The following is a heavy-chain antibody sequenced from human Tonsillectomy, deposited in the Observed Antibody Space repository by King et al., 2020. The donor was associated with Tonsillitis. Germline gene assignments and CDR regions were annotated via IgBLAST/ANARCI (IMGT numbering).Heavy chain of an antibody. CDR2: INSDGSST. Sequence: VQLVESGGGLVQPGGSLRLSFAASGFTFSSYWMHWVRQAPGKGLVWVSRINSDGSSTSYADSVKGRFTISRDNAKNTLYLQMNSLRAEDTAVYYCAREVPIYYYYMDVWGKGTTVTVSS. CDR1: GFTFSSYW. J-gene: IGHJ6*03. V-gene: IGHV3-74*01. D-gene: IGHD1-1*01. CDR3: AREVPIYYYYMDV.